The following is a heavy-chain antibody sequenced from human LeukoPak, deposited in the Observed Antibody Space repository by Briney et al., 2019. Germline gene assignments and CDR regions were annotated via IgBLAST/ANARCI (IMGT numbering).Heavy chain of an antibody. CDR1: GYTFTSYD. Sequence: REASVKVSCKASGYTFTSYDINWVRQATGQGLEWMGWMNPNSGNTGYAQKFQGRVTMTRNTSISTAYMELSSLRSEDTAVYYCARGRAAAGTVYGYWGQGTLVTVSS. J-gene: IGHJ4*02. V-gene: IGHV1-8*02. D-gene: IGHD6-13*01. CDR3: ARGRAAAGTVYGY. CDR2: MNPNSGNT.